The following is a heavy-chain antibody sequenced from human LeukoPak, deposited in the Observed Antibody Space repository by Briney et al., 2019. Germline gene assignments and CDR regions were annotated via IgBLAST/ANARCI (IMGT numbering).Heavy chain of an antibody. J-gene: IGHJ4*02. CDR2: IYPGDSDT. D-gene: IGHD5-24*01. Sequence: GESLKISCKGSGYSFTSYWIGWVRQMPGKGLEWMGIIYPGDSDTRYSPSFQGQVTISADKSISTAYLQWSSLKASDTAMYYCARPHHSPRDGYNLSPCYFDYWGQGTLVTVSS. CDR1: GYSFTSYW. V-gene: IGHV5-51*01. CDR3: ARPHHSPRDGYNLSPCYFDY.